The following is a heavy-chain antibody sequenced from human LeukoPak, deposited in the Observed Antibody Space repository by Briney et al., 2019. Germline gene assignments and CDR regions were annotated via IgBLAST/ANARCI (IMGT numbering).Heavy chain of an antibody. D-gene: IGHD6-19*01. CDR2: ISPYNGNT. Sequence: ASVKVSCKASGYTFTNYGLNWVRQAPGQGLEWMGWISPYNGNTDYAQELQGRLSMTTDTSTSTASMELRSLTSDDTALYYCARDSTSGWYSSGNDAFDIWGQGTMVTVSS. J-gene: IGHJ3*02. V-gene: IGHV1-18*01. CDR1: GYTFTNYG. CDR3: ARDSTSGWYSSGNDAFDI.